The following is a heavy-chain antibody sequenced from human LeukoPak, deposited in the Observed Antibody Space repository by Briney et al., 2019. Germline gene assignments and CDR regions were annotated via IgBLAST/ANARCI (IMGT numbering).Heavy chain of an antibody. Sequence: SVKVSCNASGGTFSSYAISWVRQPPGQGLEWMGGITPIFGTANYAQKFQGRVTSTTDESTSTAYMELSSLRSEDTAVYYCARSPRIAAGFFNWFDPWGQGTLVTVSS. CDR1: GGTFSSYA. CDR3: ARSPRIAAGFFNWFDP. D-gene: IGHD6-13*01. CDR2: ITPIFGTA. J-gene: IGHJ5*02. V-gene: IGHV1-69*05.